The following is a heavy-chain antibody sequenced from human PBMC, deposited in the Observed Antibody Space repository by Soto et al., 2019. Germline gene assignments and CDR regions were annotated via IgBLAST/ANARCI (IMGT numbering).Heavy chain of an antibody. V-gene: IGHV1-2*02. Sequence: ASVKVSCKASGYTFTGYYMHWVRQAPGQGLEWMGWINPNSGGTNYAQKFQGRVTMSRDTSISTAYMELSRLRSDDTAVYYCARGRRNTAMVTDAYWGQGTLVTVSS. CDR2: INPNSGGT. D-gene: IGHD5-18*01. J-gene: IGHJ4*02. CDR3: ARGRRNTAMVTDAY. CDR1: GYTFTGYY.